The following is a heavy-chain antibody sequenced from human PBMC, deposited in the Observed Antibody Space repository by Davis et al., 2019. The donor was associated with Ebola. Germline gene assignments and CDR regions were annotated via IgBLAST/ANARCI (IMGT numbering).Heavy chain of an antibody. D-gene: IGHD7-27*01. CDR1: GFSLSNARMG. CDR3: ARTVANWGSNDGYYYYYMDV. J-gene: IGHJ6*03. V-gene: IGHV2-26*01. CDR2: IFSNDEK. Sequence: SGPTLVKPTETLTLTCTVSGFSLSNARMGVSWIRQPPGKALEWLAHIFSNDEKSYSTSLKSRLTISKDTSKSQVVLTMTNMDPVDTATYYCARTVANWGSNDGYYYYYMDVWGKGTTVTVSS.